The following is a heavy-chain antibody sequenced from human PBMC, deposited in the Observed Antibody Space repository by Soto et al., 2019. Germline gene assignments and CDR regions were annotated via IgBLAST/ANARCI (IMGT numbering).Heavy chain of an antibody. V-gene: IGHV4-30-2*01. J-gene: IGHJ4*02. CDR3: AAGGGLPRYY. CDR1: GGSISSGGYS. CDR2: IYHSGST. Sequence: QLQLQVSGSGLVKPSQTLSLTCAVSGGSISSGGYSWSWIRQPPGKGLEWIGYIYHSGSTYYNPSLKSRVTISADRSKNQFSLKLSSVTAADTAVYYCAAGGGLPRYYWGQGTLVTVSS. D-gene: IGHD5-12*01.